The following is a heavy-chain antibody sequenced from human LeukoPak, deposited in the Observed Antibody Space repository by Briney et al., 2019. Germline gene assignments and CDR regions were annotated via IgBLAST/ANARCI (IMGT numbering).Heavy chain of an antibody. CDR3: AKDISAAVAGTDALDT. D-gene: IGHD6-19*01. V-gene: IGHV3-43*01. CDR2: ISWDGGST. CDR1: GFTFDDYT. J-gene: IGHJ3*02. Sequence: GGSLRLSCAASGFTFDDYTMHWVRQAPGKGLEWVSLISWDGGSTYYADSVKGRFTISRDNSKNSLYLQMNSLRTEDTALYYCAKDISAAVAGTDALDTWGQGTMVTVSS.